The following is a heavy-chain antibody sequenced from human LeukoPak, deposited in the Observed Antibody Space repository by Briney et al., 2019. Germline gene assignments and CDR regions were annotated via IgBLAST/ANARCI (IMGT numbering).Heavy chain of an antibody. CDR3: ARIYCSSTSCYWGYYYYGMDV. V-gene: IGHV3-21*01. CDR1: GFTFSSYS. D-gene: IGHD2-2*01. CDR2: ISSSSSYI. J-gene: IGHJ6*02. Sequence: GGSLRLSCAASGFTFSSYSMNWVRQAPGKGLEWVSSISSSSSYIYYADSVKGRFTISRDNAKNSLYLQMNSLRAEDTAVYYCARIYCSSTSCYWGYYYYGMDVWGQGTTVTVSS.